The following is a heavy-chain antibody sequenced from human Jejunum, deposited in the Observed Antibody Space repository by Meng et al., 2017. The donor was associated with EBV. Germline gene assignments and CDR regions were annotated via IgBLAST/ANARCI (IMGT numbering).Heavy chain of an antibody. D-gene: IGHD4-17*01. Sequence: QEQWGRSGAEVTKPGSSVQVSCKATGDRFGTYSVRWVRQAPGQGLEWMGNTVPIFGTTSYAQKFQGRVTITADESTRTAFMELRNLRSEDSAMYYCARAGGDYEDYWGQGTLVTVSS. CDR1: GDRFGTYS. CDR3: ARAGGDYEDY. V-gene: IGHV1-69*15. J-gene: IGHJ4*02. CDR2: TVPIFGTT.